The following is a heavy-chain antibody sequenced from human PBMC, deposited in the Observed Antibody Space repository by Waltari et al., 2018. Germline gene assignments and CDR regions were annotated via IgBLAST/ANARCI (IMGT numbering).Heavy chain of an antibody. D-gene: IGHD5-12*01. Sequence: EVQLFESGGGVAQPGESLRLSCAASGFIFDHYAMNWVRRAPGRGVEWVSCIDGSGVERYYADSVKGRFTISRDKAKNTVFLLMSSLSAEDTAIYYCAKDLSASGLGFDYWGQGRLVTVSS. J-gene: IGHJ4*02. CDR1: GFIFDHYA. V-gene: IGHV3-23*01. CDR3: AKDLSASGLGFDY. CDR2: IDGSGVER.